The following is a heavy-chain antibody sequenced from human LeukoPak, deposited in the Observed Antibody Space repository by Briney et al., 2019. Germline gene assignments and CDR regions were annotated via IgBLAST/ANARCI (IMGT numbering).Heavy chain of an antibody. Sequence: ASVKVSCKASGYLFISHGLTWVRQAPGQGLEWMGWINPNSGDTNYAQKFQGWVTMTRDTSISTAYMELSRLRSDDTAVYYCARARDDYYYYYGMDVWGQGTTVTVSS. J-gene: IGHJ6*02. CDR1: GYLFISHG. CDR3: ARARDDYYYYYGMDV. V-gene: IGHV1-2*04. CDR2: INPNSGDT.